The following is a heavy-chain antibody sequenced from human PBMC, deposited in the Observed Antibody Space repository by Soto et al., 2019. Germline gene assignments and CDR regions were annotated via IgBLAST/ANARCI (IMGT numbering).Heavy chain of an antibody. CDR2: VYYSGST. CDR3: GRLEGLATISYYFDY. CDR1: GGSVSSSRYY. J-gene: IGHJ4*02. D-gene: IGHD3-9*01. Sequence: QLQLQESGPGLVKPSETLSLTCTVSGGSVSSSRYYWGWVRQPPGKGLEWIGSVYYSGSTYYNPSLESRVTISVVKSKNQFSLKLMSLSAADTAVYYCGRLEGLATISYYFDYWGQGALVTVSS. V-gene: IGHV4-39*01.